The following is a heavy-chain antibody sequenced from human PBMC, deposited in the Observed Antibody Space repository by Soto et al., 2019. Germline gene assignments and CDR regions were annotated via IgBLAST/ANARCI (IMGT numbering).Heavy chain of an antibody. CDR2: ISGSGGGT. CDR3: AKDLSPPHGFIDY. V-gene: IGHV3-23*01. CDR1: GFTFSSYA. Sequence: GGSLILSCAASGFTFSSYAMNWVRQAPGKGLEWVSAISGSGGGTYYADSVKGRFTISTDNSKNTLYLQMNSLRAEDTAVYYCAKDLSPPHGFIDYWGQGTLVTVSS. J-gene: IGHJ4*02. D-gene: IGHD4-17*01.